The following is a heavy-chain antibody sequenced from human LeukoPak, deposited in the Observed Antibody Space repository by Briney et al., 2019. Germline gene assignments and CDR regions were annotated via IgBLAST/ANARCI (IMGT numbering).Heavy chain of an antibody. CDR2: ISTYNGNT. J-gene: IGHJ4*02. D-gene: IGHD4-11*01. CDR3: ARDFWVTTVSTPDY. Sequence: ASVKVSCKASGYTFTNHGISWVRRASGQGLEWMGWISTYNGNTNYAQKLQGRVTMTTDTSTSRAYMELRSLRSDDTAVYYCARDFWVTTVSTPDYWGQGTLVTVSS. CDR1: GYTFTNHG. V-gene: IGHV1-18*01.